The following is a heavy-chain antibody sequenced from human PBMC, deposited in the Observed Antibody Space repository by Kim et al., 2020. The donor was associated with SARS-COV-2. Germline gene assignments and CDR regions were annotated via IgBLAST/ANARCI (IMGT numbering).Heavy chain of an antibody. Sequence: SLRLSCAASGFTFDDYAMHWVRQAPGKGLEWVSGISWNSGSIGYADSVKGRFTISRDNAKNSLYLQMNSLRAEDTALYYRAKAYSSSGGWFEPWGQGT. V-gene: IGHV3-9*01. CDR2: ISWNSGSI. D-gene: IGHD6-13*01. CDR3: AKAYSSSGGWFEP. CDR1: GFTFDDYA. J-gene: IGHJ5*02.